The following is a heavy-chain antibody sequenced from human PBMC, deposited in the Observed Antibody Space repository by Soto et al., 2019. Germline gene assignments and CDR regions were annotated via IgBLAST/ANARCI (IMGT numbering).Heavy chain of an antibody. CDR1: GGTFSSYA. J-gene: IGHJ3*02. CDR3: AGRITMVRGVQAGAFDI. CDR2: IIPIFGTA. D-gene: IGHD3-10*01. V-gene: IGHV1-69*13. Sequence: SVKVSCKASGGTFSSYAISWVRQAPGQGLEWMGGIIPIFGTANYAQKFQGRVTITADESTSTAYMELSSLRSEDTAVYYCAGRITMVRGVQAGAFDIWGQGTMVTVS.